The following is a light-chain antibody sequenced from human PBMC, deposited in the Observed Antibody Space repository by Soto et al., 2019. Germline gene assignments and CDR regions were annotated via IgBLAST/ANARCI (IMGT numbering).Light chain of an antibody. V-gene: IGKV1-39*01. CDR3: QQSYSTPPVT. J-gene: IGKJ3*01. Sequence: DIQMTQSPSSLSASVGDRVTITCRASQSISSYLNWHQQKPGKAPKLLIYAASSLQSGVPSRFSGSGSGTYFTLTISSLQPEDFATYYCQQSYSTPPVTFGPGTKVDIK. CDR1: QSISSY. CDR2: AAS.